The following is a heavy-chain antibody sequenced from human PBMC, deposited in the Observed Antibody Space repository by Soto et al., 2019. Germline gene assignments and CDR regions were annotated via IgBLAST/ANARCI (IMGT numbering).Heavy chain of an antibody. CDR1: GYTFTDSY. Sequence: PVKVSCKASGYTFTDSYSHSARHSPGQGLEWVGWISPNSGATEYAPKFQGRVIMTIARSISTDFLTLASLRPDDTAIYYCARGRRTQLWLSFVQWGQGTLVAVSS. D-gene: IGHD6-19*01. V-gene: IGHV1-2*02. CDR3: ARGRRTQLWLSFVQ. J-gene: IGHJ1*01. CDR2: ISPNSGAT.